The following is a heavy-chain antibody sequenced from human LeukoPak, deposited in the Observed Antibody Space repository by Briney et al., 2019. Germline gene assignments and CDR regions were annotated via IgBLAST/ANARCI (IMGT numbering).Heavy chain of an antibody. Sequence: PGGSLRLSCAASGFTFSRYGMSWVRQAPGKGLEWVSAISGSGGRTYYADSVKGRFTISRDNSKNTLYLQMNSLRAEDTAVYYCARRAGAYSHPYDYWGQGTLVTVSS. CDR3: ARRAGAYSHPYDY. CDR2: ISGSGGRT. J-gene: IGHJ4*02. D-gene: IGHD4/OR15-4a*01. V-gene: IGHV3-23*01. CDR1: GFTFSRYG.